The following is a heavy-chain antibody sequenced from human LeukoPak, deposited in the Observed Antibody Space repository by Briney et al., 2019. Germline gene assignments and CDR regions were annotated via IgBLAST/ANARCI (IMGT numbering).Heavy chain of an antibody. CDR2: ISAYNGNT. V-gene: IGHV1-18*01. CDR1: GYTFTSYG. Sequence: ASVKVSCKASGYTFTSYGISWVRQAPGQGLEWMGWISAYNGNTNYAQKLQGRVTMTTDTSTSTAYMELRSLRSDDTAVYYCARDSGSYFSNYYYGMDVWGQGTTVTVSS. J-gene: IGHJ6*02. D-gene: IGHD1-26*01. CDR3: ARDSGSYFSNYYYGMDV.